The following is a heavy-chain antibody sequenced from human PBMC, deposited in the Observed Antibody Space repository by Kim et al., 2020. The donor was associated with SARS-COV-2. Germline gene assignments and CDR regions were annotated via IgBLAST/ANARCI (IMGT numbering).Heavy chain of an antibody. Sequence: YADPVKGRSTISRDNSKNTLYLQMNSLRAEDTAVYYCARVPQTYYYGMDVWGQGTTVTVSS. V-gene: IGHV3-30*03. J-gene: IGHJ6*02. CDR3: ARVPQTYYYGMDV.